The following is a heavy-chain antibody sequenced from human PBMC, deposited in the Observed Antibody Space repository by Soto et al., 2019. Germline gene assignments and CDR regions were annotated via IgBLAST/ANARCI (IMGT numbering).Heavy chain of an antibody. CDR1: GGSFSGYY. V-gene: IGHV4-34*01. J-gene: IGHJ4*02. D-gene: IGHD2-2*01. Sequence: QVQLQQWGAGLLKPSETLSLTCAVYGGSFSGYYWSWIRQPPGKGLEWIGEINHSGSTNYNPSLKSRVTISVDTSKNQFSLKLSSVTAADTAVYYCASTGPWMDCSSTSCQSPSDYWGQGTLVTVSS. CDR2: INHSGST. CDR3: ASTGPWMDCSSTSCQSPSDY.